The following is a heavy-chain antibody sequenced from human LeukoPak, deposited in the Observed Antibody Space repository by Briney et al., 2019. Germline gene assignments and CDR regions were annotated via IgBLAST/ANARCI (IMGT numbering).Heavy chain of an antibody. CDR1: GFTVSSNY. D-gene: IGHD2/OR15-2a*01. Sequence: PGGSLRLSCAASGFTVSSNYMSWVRQAPGKGQEWVSVIYSGGSTYYADSVKGRFTISRDNSKNTLYLQMNSLRAEDTAVYYCARSAERNIHNFDYWGQGTLVTVSS. CDR2: IYSGGST. J-gene: IGHJ4*02. CDR3: ARSAERNIHNFDY. V-gene: IGHV3-53*01.